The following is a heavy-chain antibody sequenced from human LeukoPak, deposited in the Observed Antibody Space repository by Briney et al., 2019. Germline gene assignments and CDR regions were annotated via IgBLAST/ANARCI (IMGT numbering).Heavy chain of an antibody. Sequence: GASVKVSCKVSGYTLTELSMHWVRQAPGKGLEWMGGFDPEDGETIYAQKFQCRVTMTEDTSTDTAYMELSSLRSEDTAVYYCATRGSFYGGNDYWGQGTLVTVSS. CDR2: FDPEDGET. V-gene: IGHV1-24*01. D-gene: IGHD4-23*01. J-gene: IGHJ4*02. CDR1: GYTLTELS. CDR3: ATRGSFYGGNDY.